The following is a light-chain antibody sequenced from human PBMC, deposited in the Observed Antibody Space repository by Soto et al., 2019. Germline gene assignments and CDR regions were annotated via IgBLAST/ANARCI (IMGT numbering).Light chain of an antibody. CDR1: QSVNRY. V-gene: IGKV3-11*01. J-gene: IGKJ1*01. CDR2: DAS. Sequence: ETVLTQSPGTLSLSPGERVALSCRTSQSVNRYLVWYQQKPGQAPRLLMYDASKRATGIPARFSGSGSGTDFTLTISSLEPEDFAVYYCQQRDIWPWTFGQGTKVDI. CDR3: QQRDIWPWT.